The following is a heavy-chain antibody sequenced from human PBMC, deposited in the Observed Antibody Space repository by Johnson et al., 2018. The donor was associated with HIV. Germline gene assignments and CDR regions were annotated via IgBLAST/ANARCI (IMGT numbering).Heavy chain of an antibody. V-gene: IGHV3-64*01. CDR2: ISSNGGST. Sequence: VQLVESGGGVVQPGRSLRLSCAASGFTFTNSGMHWVRQAPGKGLEYVSGISSNGGSTSYAQSVKGRFTISRENSKNTLYLQMGSLRVEDMAVYYCARLRGAFDIWGQGTMVTVSS. D-gene: IGHD3-10*01. CDR3: ARLRGAFDI. CDR1: GFTFTNSG. J-gene: IGHJ3*02.